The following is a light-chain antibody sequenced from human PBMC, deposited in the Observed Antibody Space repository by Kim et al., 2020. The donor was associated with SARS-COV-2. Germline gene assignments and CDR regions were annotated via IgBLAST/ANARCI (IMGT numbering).Light chain of an antibody. V-gene: IGKV3-20*01. CDR1: QSVSSSY. CDR3: QQNVSSPPYT. Sequence: EIVLPQSPGTLSLSPGERATLSCRASQSVSSSYLAWYQQKPGQAPRLLIYGASSRATGIPDRFSGSGSGTDFTLTISRLEPEDFAVYYCQQNVSSPPYTFGQGTKLEI. CDR2: GAS. J-gene: IGKJ2*01.